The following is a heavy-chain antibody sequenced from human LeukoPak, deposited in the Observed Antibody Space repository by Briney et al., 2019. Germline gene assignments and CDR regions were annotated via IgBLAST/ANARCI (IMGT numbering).Heavy chain of an antibody. CDR3: ARSLSGLYSSSWYCFDY. CDR2: IYSGGST. V-gene: IGHV3-53*01. Sequence: GGSLRLSCAASGFTVSSNYMSWVRQAPGKGLEWVSVIYSGGSTYYADSVKGRFTISRDNSKNTLYLQMNSLRAEDTAVYYCARSLSGLYSSSWYCFDYWGQGTLVTVSS. CDR1: GFTVSSNY. D-gene: IGHD6-13*01. J-gene: IGHJ4*02.